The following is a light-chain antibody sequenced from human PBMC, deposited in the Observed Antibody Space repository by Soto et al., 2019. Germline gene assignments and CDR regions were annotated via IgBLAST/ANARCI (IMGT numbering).Light chain of an antibody. V-gene: IGKV3-15*01. CDR1: QRVSIL. Sequence: EIVMTQSPATLSVSPGERATLSCRASQRVSILLAWYQQKPGQAPRLLIHGATTRATGIPARFSGSRSGTEFTLTISSLQSEDFAVYYCQQYNNWPRTFGQGTKVEIK. J-gene: IGKJ1*01. CDR3: QQYNNWPRT. CDR2: GAT.